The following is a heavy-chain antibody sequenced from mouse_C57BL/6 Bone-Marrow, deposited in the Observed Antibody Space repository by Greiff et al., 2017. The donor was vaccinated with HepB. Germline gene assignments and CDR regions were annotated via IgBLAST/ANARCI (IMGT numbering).Heavy chain of an antibody. CDR3: ARGEKNYDGDYYAMDY. CDR1: GYSITSDY. D-gene: IGHD2-4*01. CDR2: ISYSGST. Sequence: DVKLQESGPGLAKPSQTLSLTCSVTGYSITSDYWNWIRKFPGNKLEYMGYISYSGSTYYNPSLKSRISITRDTSKNQYYLQLNSVTTEDTATYYCARGEKNYDGDYYAMDYWGQGTSVTVSS. V-gene: IGHV3-8*01. J-gene: IGHJ4*01.